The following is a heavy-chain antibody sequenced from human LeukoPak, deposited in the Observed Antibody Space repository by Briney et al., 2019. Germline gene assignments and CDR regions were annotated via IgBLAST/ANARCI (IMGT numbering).Heavy chain of an antibody. CDR3: AKFPSHTPDDYGDYPDPVDY. CDR1: GFTFSSYG. J-gene: IGHJ4*02. Sequence: PGGSLRLSCAASGFTFSSYGMHWVRQAPGKGLEWVAVISYDGSNKYYADSVKGRFTISRDNSKNTLYLQMNSLRAEDTAVYYCAKFPSHTPDDYGDYPDPVDYWGQGTLVTVSS. D-gene: IGHD4-17*01. V-gene: IGHV3-30*18. CDR2: ISYDGSNK.